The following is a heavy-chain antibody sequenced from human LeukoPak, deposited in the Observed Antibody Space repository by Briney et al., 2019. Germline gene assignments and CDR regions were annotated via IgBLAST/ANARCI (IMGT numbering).Heavy chain of an antibody. CDR2: IWYDGSNK. CDR1: GFTFSSYG. CDR3: ARNPVLVRGYYYYYGMDV. D-gene: IGHD3-10*01. Sequence: PGRSLRLSCAASGFTFSSYGMHWVRQAPGKGLEWVAVIWYDGSNKYYADSVKGRFTISRDNSKNTLYLQTNSLRAEDTAVYYCARNPVLVRGYYYYYGMDVWGQGTTVTVSS. J-gene: IGHJ6*02. V-gene: IGHV3-33*01.